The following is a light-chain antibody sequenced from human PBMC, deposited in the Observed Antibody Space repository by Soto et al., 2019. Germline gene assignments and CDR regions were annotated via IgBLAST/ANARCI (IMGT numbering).Light chain of an antibody. CDR2: GAS. CDR1: QSVGSD. Sequence: EIVMTQSPATLSVSPGERATLSCRGSQSVGSDLAWYQQKPGQAPRLLVYGASTRASGIPPRFSGSGSGTDFTLTISSLEPEDSAVYYCQQRHMWPITFGQGTRLEI. J-gene: IGKJ5*01. CDR3: QQRHMWPIT. V-gene: IGKV3-15*01.